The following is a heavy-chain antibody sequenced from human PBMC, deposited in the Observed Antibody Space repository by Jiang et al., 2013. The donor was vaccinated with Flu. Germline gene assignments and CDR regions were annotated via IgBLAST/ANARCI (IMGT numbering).Heavy chain of an antibody. CDR2: ISWDGGST. J-gene: IGHJ6*03. D-gene: IGHD3-9*01. Sequence: SGGVVVQPGGSLRLSCAASGFTFDDYTMHWVRQAPGKGLEWVSLISWDGGSTYYADSVKGRFTISRDNSKNSLYLQMNSLRTEDTALYYCAKGVLTGAYYMDVWGKGTTVTVSS. V-gene: IGHV3-43*01. CDR1: GFTFDDYT. CDR3: AKGVLTGAYYMDV.